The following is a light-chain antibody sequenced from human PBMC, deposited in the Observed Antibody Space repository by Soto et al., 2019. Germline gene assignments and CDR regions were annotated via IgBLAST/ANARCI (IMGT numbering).Light chain of an antibody. CDR2: GAS. Sequence: EIVMTQSPATLSVSPGERATLSCRASQSVGSNLAWYQQKPGQAPRLLIYGASTRATGIPARFSGSGSGTAFTLTISSLQSEEFAIYFCRQYNSWPPDRTFGQGTKVEIK. CDR1: QSVGSN. CDR3: RQYNSWPPDRT. V-gene: IGKV3-15*01. J-gene: IGKJ1*01.